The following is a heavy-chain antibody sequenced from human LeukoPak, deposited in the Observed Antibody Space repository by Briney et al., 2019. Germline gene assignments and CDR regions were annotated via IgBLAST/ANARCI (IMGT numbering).Heavy chain of an antibody. J-gene: IGHJ4*02. Sequence: SETLSLTCTVSGGSISSSSYYWGWIRQPPGKGLEWIGEINHSGSTNYNPSLKSRVTISVDTSKNQFSLKLSSVTAADTAVYYCARWVGWYFDYWGQGTLVTVSS. CDR2: INHSGST. D-gene: IGHD6-19*01. V-gene: IGHV4-39*07. CDR3: ARWVGWYFDY. CDR1: GGSISSSSYY.